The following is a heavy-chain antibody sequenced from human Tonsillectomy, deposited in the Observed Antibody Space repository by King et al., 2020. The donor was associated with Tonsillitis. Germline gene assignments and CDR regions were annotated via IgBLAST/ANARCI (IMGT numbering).Heavy chain of an antibody. CDR1: GFTLSSFA. D-gene: IGHD1-26*01. J-gene: IGHJ4*02. V-gene: IGHV3-30*04. CDR2: MSYDGSYK. CDR3: ARIKLPGGWVQWASEAEDY. Sequence: VQLQESGGGVVQPGKSLRLSCEASGFTLSSFAMHWVRQAPGKGLEWVAVMSYDGSYKFYADSVKGRFTISRDISKNTLYVQMDSLRPEDTAIYYCARIKLPGGWVQWASEAEDYWGQGTLVSVS.